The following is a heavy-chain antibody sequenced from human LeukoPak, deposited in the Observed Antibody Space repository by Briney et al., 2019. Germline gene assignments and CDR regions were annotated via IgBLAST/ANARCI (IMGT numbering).Heavy chain of an antibody. Sequence: PSETLSLTCAVSGGSISSGGYSWSWIRQPPGKGLEWVGYIYHSGSTYYNPSLKSRVTISVDRSKNQFSLKLSSVTAADTAVYYCARTRAPRPYYDSSGYYYYFDYWGQGTLVTVSS. V-gene: IGHV4-30-2*01. D-gene: IGHD3-22*01. J-gene: IGHJ4*02. CDR1: GGSISSGGYS. CDR3: ARTRAPRPYYDSSGYYYYFDY. CDR2: IYHSGST.